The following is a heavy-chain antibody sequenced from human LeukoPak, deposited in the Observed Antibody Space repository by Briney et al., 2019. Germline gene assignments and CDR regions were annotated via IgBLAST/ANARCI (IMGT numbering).Heavy chain of an antibody. CDR1: GGTFSSYA. CDR3: ARIPDTGYYYGMDV. Sequence: SVKVSCKASGGTFSSYAISWVRQAPGQGLGWMGRIIPIFGIANYAQKFQGRVTITADKSTSTAYMELSSLRSEDTAVYYCARIPDTGYYYGMDVWGQGTTVTVSS. J-gene: IGHJ6*02. D-gene: IGHD5-18*01. V-gene: IGHV1-69*04. CDR2: IIPIFGIA.